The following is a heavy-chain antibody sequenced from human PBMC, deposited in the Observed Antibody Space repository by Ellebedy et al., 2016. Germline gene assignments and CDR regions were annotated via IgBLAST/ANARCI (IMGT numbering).Heavy chain of an antibody. J-gene: IGHJ4*02. D-gene: IGHD1-7*01. CDR1: GGTFSSYA. CDR3: ARGVGWNFESYYFDY. Sequence: ASVKVSCKASGGTFSSYAISWVRQAPGQGLEWMGGIIPIFGTANYAQKFQGRVTITADESTSTAYMEPSSLRSEDTAVYYCARGVGWNFESYYFDYWGQGTLVTVSS. CDR2: IIPIFGTA. V-gene: IGHV1-69*13.